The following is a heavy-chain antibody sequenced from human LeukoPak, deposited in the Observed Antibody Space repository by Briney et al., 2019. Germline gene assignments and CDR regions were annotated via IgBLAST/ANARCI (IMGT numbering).Heavy chain of an antibody. J-gene: IGHJ6*02. CDR3: AREGLWFGEFPLYYYYYGMDV. CDR1: GYTFTSYD. CDR2: MNPNSGNT. Sequence: ASVKVSCKASGYTFTSYDINWVRQATGQGLEWMGWMNPNSGNTGYAQKFQGRVTMTRNTSISTAYMELSSLRSEDTAVYYCAREGLWFGEFPLYYYYYGMDVWGQGTTVTVSS. V-gene: IGHV1-8*01. D-gene: IGHD3-10*01.